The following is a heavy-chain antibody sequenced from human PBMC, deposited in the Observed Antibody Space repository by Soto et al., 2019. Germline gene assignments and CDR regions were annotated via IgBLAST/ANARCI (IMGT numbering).Heavy chain of an antibody. CDR1: GGSISSYY. D-gene: IGHD3-9*01. Sequence: SETLSLTCTVSGGSISSYYWSWIRQPPGKGLEWIGYIYYSGSTYYNPSLKSRATISVDTSKNQFSLKLSSVTAADTAVYYCARGGLTGSPFDSWGQGTLVTVSS. CDR2: IYYSGST. J-gene: IGHJ4*02. CDR3: ARGGLTGSPFDS. V-gene: IGHV4-59*12.